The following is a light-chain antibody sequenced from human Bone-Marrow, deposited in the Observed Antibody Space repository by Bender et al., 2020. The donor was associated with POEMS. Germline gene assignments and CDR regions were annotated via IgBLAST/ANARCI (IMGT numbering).Light chain of an antibody. J-gene: IGLJ3*02. CDR1: SSDIGHDDY. V-gene: IGLV2-14*03. CDR3: CSYTGMTTSVV. Sequence: QSALTQPASVSGSPGQTITISCTRASSDIGHDDYVSWYQQHSGKAPKLLIYDVTNRPSGVSNRFSASKSGNTASLTISGLQTEDEADYFCCSYTGMTTSVVFGGGTKLTVL. CDR2: DVT.